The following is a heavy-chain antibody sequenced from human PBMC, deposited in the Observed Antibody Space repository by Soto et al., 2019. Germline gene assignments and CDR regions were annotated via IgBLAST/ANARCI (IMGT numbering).Heavy chain of an antibody. CDR3: ARPEGTALVPDS. V-gene: IGHV1-69*02. CDR2: IIPIVTII. J-gene: IGHJ5*01. Sequence: QVQLVQSGAEVKKPGSSVKVSCKASGGTFSSDTISWVRQAPGQGLEWMGRIIPIVTIITYAPKFQGRLTITADKSTSTAYMELSSLRSDDTAVYYCARPEGTALVPDSWGQGTLVTVSS. D-gene: IGHD5-18*01. CDR1: GGTFSSDT.